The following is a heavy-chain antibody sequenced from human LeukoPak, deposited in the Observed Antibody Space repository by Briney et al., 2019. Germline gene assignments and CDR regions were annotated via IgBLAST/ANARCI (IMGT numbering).Heavy chain of an antibody. J-gene: IGHJ4*02. CDR1: GYNFSSYY. Sequence: GESLKISCKGSGYNFSSYYIGWVRQMPGKGLAWMGIIYPGDSDTRYSPSFQGQVTISADKPISTAYLQWSSLKASDTAIYYCARFLVVEQWLVPLGYWGQGTLVTVSS. CDR2: IYPGDSDT. D-gene: IGHD6-19*01. CDR3: ARFLVVEQWLVPLGY. V-gene: IGHV5-51*04.